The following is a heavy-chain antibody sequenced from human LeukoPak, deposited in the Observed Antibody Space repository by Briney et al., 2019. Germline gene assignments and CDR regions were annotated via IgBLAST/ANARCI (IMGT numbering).Heavy chain of an antibody. J-gene: IGHJ4*02. CDR2: IHYSGST. CDR1: GGSISSSNYH. V-gene: IGHV4-39*01. Sequence: SETLSLTCTVSGGSISSSNYHWAWVRQPPGKGLGWIGTIHYSGSTNYNPSLRSRVTLSVDTSKNQFSLKLSSVTAADTAVYYCARQGAAAGDSDYWGQGTLVTVSS. D-gene: IGHD6-13*01. CDR3: ARQGAAAGDSDY.